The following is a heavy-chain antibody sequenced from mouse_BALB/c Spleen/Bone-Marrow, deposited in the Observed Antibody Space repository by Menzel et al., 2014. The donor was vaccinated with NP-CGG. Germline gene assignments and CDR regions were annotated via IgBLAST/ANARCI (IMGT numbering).Heavy chain of an antibody. V-gene: IGHV5-6*01. J-gene: IGHJ3*01. CDR2: INNGGTYT. CDR3: ALNWDSAY. D-gene: IGHD4-1*02. CDR1: GFTSSSYG. Sequence: EVQGVESGGDLVKPGGSLKLSCAASGFTSSSYGMSWGRQTPDKRLEWVATINNGGTYTYYPDSVKGRFTISRDNAKNTLYLQMSSLKSEDTAMYYCALNWDSAYWGQGTLVTVSA.